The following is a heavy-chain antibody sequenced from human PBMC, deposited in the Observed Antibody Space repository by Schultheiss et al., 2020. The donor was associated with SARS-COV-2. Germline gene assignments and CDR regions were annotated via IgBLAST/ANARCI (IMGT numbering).Heavy chain of an antibody. Sequence: SETLSLTCAVYGGSFSGYYWSWIRQPPGKGLEWIGEINHSGSTNYNPSLKSRVTISVDTPKNQFSLKLSSVTAADTAVYYCARAHSTRRVVVVAATVSRLGWFDPWGQGTLVTVSS. D-gene: IGHD2-15*01. CDR1: GGSFSGYY. J-gene: IGHJ5*02. CDR2: INHSGST. V-gene: IGHV4-34*01. CDR3: ARAHSTRRVVVVAATVSRLGWFDP.